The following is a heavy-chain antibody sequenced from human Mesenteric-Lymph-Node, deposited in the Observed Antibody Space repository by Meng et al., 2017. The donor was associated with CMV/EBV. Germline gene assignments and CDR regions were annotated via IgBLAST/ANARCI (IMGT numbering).Heavy chain of an antibody. CDR2: IYPGDSDT. CDR1: GYSFTSYW. J-gene: IGHJ6*02. V-gene: IGHV5-51*01. D-gene: IGHD3-10*01. CDR3: AAPSEGHGSGSYPYYGMDV. Sequence: GGSLRLSCEASGYSFTSYWIGWVRQMPGKGLEWMGIIYPGDSDTRYSPSFQGQVTISADKSTSTAYLQWSSLKASDTAIYYCAAPSEGHGSGSYPYYGMDVWGQGTTVTVSS.